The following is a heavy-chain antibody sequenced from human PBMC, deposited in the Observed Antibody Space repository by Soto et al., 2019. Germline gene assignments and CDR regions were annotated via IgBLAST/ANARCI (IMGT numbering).Heavy chain of an antibody. Sequence: SETLSLTCTVSGGSISSYYWSWIRQPPGKGLEWIGYIYYSGSTNYNPSLKSRVTISVDTSKNQFSLKLSSVTAADTAVYYCARTKWLRLSPWFDPWGLGTLVTVSS. V-gene: IGHV4-59*12. CDR1: GGSISSYY. CDR3: ARTKWLRLSPWFDP. D-gene: IGHD5-12*01. CDR2: IYYSGST. J-gene: IGHJ5*02.